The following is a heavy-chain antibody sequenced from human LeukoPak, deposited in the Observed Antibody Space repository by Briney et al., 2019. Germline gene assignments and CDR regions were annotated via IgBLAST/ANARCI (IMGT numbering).Heavy chain of an antibody. CDR3: ARQVLIVGGTYGMDF. Sequence: ASVRDSCVASGYIFNNYGISWGRPAPGQGLEWMGWISPYRGDTEYAQRSQGRVTMTTDTSTSTPYMEVRSLRSDDTAVYYCARQVLIVGGTYGMDFWGQRTSVTVSS. J-gene: IGHJ6*02. D-gene: IGHD1-1*01. CDR2: ISPYRGDT. V-gene: IGHV1-18*01. CDR1: GYIFNNYG.